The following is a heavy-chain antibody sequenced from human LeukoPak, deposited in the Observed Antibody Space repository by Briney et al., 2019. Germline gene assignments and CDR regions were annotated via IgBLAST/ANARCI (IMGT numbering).Heavy chain of an antibody. CDR2: IRYDGSNK. V-gene: IGHV3-30*02. J-gene: IGHJ4*02. CDR3: AKGEGFYGDYEGY. CDR1: GFTFSSYG. Sequence: GGSLRLSCAASGFTFSSYGMHWVRQAPGKGLEWVAFIRYDGSNKYYADSVKGRFTISRDNSKNTLYLQMNGLRAEDTAVYYCAKGEGFYGDYEGYWGQGTLVTVSS. D-gene: IGHD4-17*01.